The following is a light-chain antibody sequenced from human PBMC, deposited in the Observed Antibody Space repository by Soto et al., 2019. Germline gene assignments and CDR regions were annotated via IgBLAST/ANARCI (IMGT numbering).Light chain of an antibody. V-gene: IGLV1-47*01. CDR1: SSNIGSKY. Sequence: QSVLTQPPSASGTPGQRVTISCSGSSSNIGSKYVYWYQQLPGTAPKLLMYRNNQRPSGVPDRFSGSKSGTSASLAISGLRSEDEDDYYCAAWDAGVRGPAFGGGTKVTVL. CDR3: AAWDAGVRGPA. J-gene: IGLJ2*01. CDR2: RNN.